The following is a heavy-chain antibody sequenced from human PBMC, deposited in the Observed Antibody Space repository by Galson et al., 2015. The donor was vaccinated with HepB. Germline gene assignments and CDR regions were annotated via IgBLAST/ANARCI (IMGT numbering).Heavy chain of an antibody. CDR3: AKDTTANPGPYSSSWYDY. Sequence: SLRLSCAASGFTFDDYAMHWVRQAPGKGLEWVSGISWNSGSIGYADSVKGRFTISRDNAKNSLYLQMNSLRAEDTALYYCAKDTTANPGPYSSSWYDYWGQGTLVTVSS. D-gene: IGHD6-13*01. CDR2: ISWNSGSI. V-gene: IGHV3-9*01. CDR1: GFTFDDYA. J-gene: IGHJ4*02.